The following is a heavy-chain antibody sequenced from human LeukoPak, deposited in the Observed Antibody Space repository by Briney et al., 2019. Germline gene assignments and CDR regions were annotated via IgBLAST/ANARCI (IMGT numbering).Heavy chain of an antibody. CDR3: AKEGSIAAAGPLDY. CDR1: GFTFDDYA. Sequence: GRSLRLSCAASGFTFDDYAMHWVRQAPGKGLEWVSGISWNSGSIGYADSVKGRFTISRDNAKNSLYLQMNSLRAEDTALYYCAKEGSIAAAGPLDYWGQGTLVTVSS. D-gene: IGHD6-13*01. V-gene: IGHV3-9*01. CDR2: ISWNSGSI. J-gene: IGHJ4*02.